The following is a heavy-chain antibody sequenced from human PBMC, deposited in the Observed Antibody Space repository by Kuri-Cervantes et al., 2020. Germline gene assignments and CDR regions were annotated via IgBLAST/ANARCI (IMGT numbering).Heavy chain of an antibody. D-gene: IGHD2-2*01. Sequence: GESLKISCAASGFTVSSNYMSWVRQAPGKGLEWVSVIYSGGSTYYADSVKGRFTISRDNSKNTLYLQMNSLRAEDTAVYYCVKDYCSSKGCSFFDIWGQGTMVTVSS. CDR3: VKDYCSSKGCSFFDI. CDR2: IYSGGST. V-gene: IGHV3-53*01. J-gene: IGHJ3*02. CDR1: GFTVSSNY.